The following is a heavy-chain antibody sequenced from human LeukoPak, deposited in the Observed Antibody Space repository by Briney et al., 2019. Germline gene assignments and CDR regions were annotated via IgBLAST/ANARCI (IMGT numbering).Heavy chain of an antibody. J-gene: IGHJ4*02. D-gene: IGHD3-16*01. V-gene: IGHV3-49*04. CDR2: IRSKAYGGTT. CDR3: TRVESTLGSLDFDY. CDR1: GFTFGDYA. Sequence: GGSLRLSCTASGFTFGDYAMSWVRQAPGKGLEWVGFIRSKAYGGTTEYAASVKGGFTISRDDSKSIAYLQMNSLKTEDTAVYYCTRVESTLGSLDFDYWGQGTLVTVSS.